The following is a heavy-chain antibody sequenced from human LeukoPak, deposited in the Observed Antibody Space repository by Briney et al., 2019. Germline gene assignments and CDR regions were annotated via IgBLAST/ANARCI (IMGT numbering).Heavy chain of an antibody. J-gene: IGHJ4*02. CDR1: GFTFSSYW. V-gene: IGHV3-7*01. CDR2: IKQDGSEK. D-gene: IGHD2-15*01. CDR3: ARGAGAVTFDY. Sequence: RGSLRLSCAASGFTFSSYWMSWVRQAPGKGLEWVANIKQDGSEKYYVDSVKGRFTISRDNAKNSLYLQMNSLRAEDTAVYYCARGAGAVTFDYWGQGTLVTVSS.